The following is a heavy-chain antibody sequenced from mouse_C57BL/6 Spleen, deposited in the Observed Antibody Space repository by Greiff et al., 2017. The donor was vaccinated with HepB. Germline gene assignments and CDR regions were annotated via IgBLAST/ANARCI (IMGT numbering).Heavy chain of an antibody. Sequence: VQLQESGPGLVKPSQSLSLTCSVTGYSITSGYYWNWIRQFPGNKLEWMGYISYDGSNNYNPSLKNRISITRDTSKNQFFLKLNSVTTEDTATYYCAIDSITTVVNWYFDVWGTGTTVTVSS. V-gene: IGHV3-6*01. CDR2: ISYDGSN. CDR1: GYSITSGYY. CDR3: AIDSITTVVNWYFDV. D-gene: IGHD1-1*01. J-gene: IGHJ1*03.